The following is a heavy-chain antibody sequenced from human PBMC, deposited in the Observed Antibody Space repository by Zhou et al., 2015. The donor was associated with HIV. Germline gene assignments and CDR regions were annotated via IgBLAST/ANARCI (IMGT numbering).Heavy chain of an antibody. CDR3: ARGLSSGWAD. J-gene: IGHJ4*02. CDR2: VLPDTGAA. CDR1: GYKFAAYY. D-gene: IGHD6-19*01. V-gene: IGHV1-2*06. Sequence: QVQLVQSGAALKMPGASVRISCATSGYKFAAYYIHWVRQAPGQGLEWMGRVLPDTGAANFAQAFQGRVTMITDVTINTVYLDLTRLRSNDTAVYFCARGLSSGWADWGQGSLVVVSS.